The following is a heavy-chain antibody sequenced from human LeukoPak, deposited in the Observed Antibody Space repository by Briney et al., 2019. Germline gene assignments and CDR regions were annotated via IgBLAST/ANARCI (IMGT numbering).Heavy chain of an antibody. V-gene: IGHV3-48*03. Sequence: QPGGSLRLSCAASGFTFSSYEMQWVRQAPGKGLEWVSYISSSGSTIYYADSVKGRFTISRDNAKNSLYLQMNSLRAEDTAVYYCAELGITMIGGVWGKGTTVTISS. J-gene: IGHJ6*04. D-gene: IGHD3-10*02. CDR3: AELGITMIGGV. CDR2: ISSSGSTI. CDR1: GFTFSSYE.